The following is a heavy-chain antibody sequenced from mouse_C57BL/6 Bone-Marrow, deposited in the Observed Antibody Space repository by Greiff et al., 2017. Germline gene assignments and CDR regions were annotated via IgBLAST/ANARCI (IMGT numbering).Heavy chain of an antibody. Sequence: QQSCKASGYTFTSYWMHWVKQRPGQGLEWIGEIDPSDSYTNYNQKFKGKSTLTVDKSSSTAYMQLSSLTSEDSAVYYCARSNWDPYYAMDYWGQGTSVTVSS. D-gene: IGHD4-1*01. CDR3: ARSNWDPYYAMDY. V-gene: IGHV1-69*01. CDR1: GYTFTSYW. J-gene: IGHJ4*01. CDR2: IDPSDSYT.